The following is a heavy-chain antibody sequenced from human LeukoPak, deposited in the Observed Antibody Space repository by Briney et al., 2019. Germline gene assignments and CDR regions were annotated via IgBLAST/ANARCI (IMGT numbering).Heavy chain of an antibody. CDR1: GFTFSSYS. Sequence: GGSLRLSCAASGFTFSSYSMNWVRQAPGKGLEWVSSISSSSSYIYYADSVKGRFTISRDNAKNSLYLQMNSLRAEDTAVYYCAKDRWESSGSGSSLDYWGQGTLVTVSS. CDR3: AKDRWESSGSGSSLDY. D-gene: IGHD3-10*01. J-gene: IGHJ4*02. V-gene: IGHV3-21*01. CDR2: ISSSSSYI.